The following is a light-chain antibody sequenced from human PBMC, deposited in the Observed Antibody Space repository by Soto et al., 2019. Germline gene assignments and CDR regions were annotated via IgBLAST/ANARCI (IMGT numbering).Light chain of an antibody. CDR3: SSWTSGATYV. Sequence: QSVLTQPASVSGSPGQSITISCAGTSSDVGAYNYVSWYQHHPGKAPKLMIYDVNNRPSGDSNRFSGSKSGNTASLTISGLQAEDEADYYCSSWTSGATYVLGSGTKVTVL. CDR2: DVN. CDR1: SSDVGAYNY. J-gene: IGLJ1*01. V-gene: IGLV2-14*03.